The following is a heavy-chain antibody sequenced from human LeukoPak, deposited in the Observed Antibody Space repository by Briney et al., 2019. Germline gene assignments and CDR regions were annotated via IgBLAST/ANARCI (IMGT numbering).Heavy chain of an antibody. Sequence: PGGSLRLSRVASGFTFSNVWMAWVRQAPGKGLEWVGRIRSKIDGGTTDYAAPVKGRITISRDDSKRTLYLQMNSLKIEDTAVYYCTTDLPPWGQGTLVTVSS. CDR1: GFTFSNVW. J-gene: IGHJ5*02. CDR2: IRSKIDGGTT. V-gene: IGHV3-15*01. CDR3: TTDLPP.